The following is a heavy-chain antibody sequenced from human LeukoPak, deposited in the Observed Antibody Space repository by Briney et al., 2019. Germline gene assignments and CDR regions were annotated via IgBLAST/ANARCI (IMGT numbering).Heavy chain of an antibody. CDR2: INHSGST. CDR1: DGSLGGYS. V-gene: IGHV4-34*01. CDR3: AKWGIGNNWDIDDH. D-gene: IGHD1-1*01. J-gene: IGHJ4*02. Sequence: PSETLSLPCAVYDGSLGGYSWSWIRQPPEKGLEWIGEINHSGSTNYNPSLKSRVTISVDTSKNQFSLKLSSVTAADTAVYYCAKWGIGNNWDIDDHWGQGTLVTVSS.